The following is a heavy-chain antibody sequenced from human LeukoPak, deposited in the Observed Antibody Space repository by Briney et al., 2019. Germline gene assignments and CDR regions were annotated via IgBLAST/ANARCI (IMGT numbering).Heavy chain of an antibody. V-gene: IGHV1-69*04. D-gene: IGHD3-22*01. Sequence: GASVKVSCKASGGTFSSYAISCVRQAPGPGLEWMGRIIPILGIANYAQKFQGRVTITADKSTSTAYMELSSLRSEDTAVYYCASWGYYDSSGNLDYWGQGTLVTVSS. CDR1: GGTFSSYA. J-gene: IGHJ4*02. CDR2: IIPILGIA. CDR3: ASWGYYDSSGNLDY.